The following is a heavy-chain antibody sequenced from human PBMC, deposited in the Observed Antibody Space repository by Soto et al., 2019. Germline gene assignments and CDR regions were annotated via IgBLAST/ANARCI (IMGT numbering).Heavy chain of an antibody. CDR1: GFTFTSYV. D-gene: IGHD3-22*01. Sequence: PGGSLRLSCAASGFTFTSYVMGWVRQAPGKGLEWVSDIAFSGGTAYHAESVKGRLTISRDNSKNTLYLQMNSLRAEDTAVYYCAIGPYYYESSGFDYWGHGTLVTVSS. V-gene: IGHV3-23*01. CDR2: IAFSGGTA. CDR3: AIGPYYYESSGFDY. J-gene: IGHJ4*01.